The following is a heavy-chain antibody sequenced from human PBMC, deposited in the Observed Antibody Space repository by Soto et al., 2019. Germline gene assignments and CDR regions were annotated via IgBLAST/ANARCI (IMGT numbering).Heavy chain of an antibody. CDR3: ATAIVHSSSWYRTGYWFDP. V-gene: IGHV1-24*01. Sequence: ASVKVSCKVSGYTLTELSMHWVRQAPGKGLEWMGGFDPEDGETIYAQKFQGRVTMTEDTSTDTAYMELSSLRSEDTAVYYCATAIVHSSSWYRTGYWFDPWGQGTLVTVSS. D-gene: IGHD6-13*01. CDR2: FDPEDGET. CDR1: GYTLTELS. J-gene: IGHJ5*02.